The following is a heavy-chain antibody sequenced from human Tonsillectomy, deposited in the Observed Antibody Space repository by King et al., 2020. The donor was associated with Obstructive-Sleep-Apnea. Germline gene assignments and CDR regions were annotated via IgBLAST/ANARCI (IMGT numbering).Heavy chain of an antibody. V-gene: IGHV3-15*01. CDR1: GFTFSNAW. J-gene: IGHJ6*02. D-gene: IGHD3-10*01. Sequence: VQLVESGGGLVKPGGSLRLSCAASGFTFSNAWMSWVRQAPGEGLGWIGRIKSKTDGGTTYYAAPVKGRFTISRDDSKNRLYLQMNSLKTEDTAVYYCTRSGSYYLSYYYYGMDVWGQGTTVTVSS. CDR2: IKSKTDGGTT. CDR3: TRSGSYYLSYYYYGMDV.